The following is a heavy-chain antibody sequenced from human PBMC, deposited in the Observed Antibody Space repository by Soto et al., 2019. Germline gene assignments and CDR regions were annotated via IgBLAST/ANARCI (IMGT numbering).Heavy chain of an antibody. CDR3: ARPEWLLGAFDI. D-gene: IGHD3-3*01. V-gene: IGHV1-46*01. J-gene: IGHJ3*02. CDR1: GYTFTSYY. CDR2: INPSGRST. Sequence: VASVKVSCKASGYTFTSYYMHWVRQAPGQGLEWVGIINPSGRSTSYAQKFQGRVTMTRDTSTSTVYMELSSLRSEDTAVYYCARPEWLLGAFDIWGQGTMVTVSS.